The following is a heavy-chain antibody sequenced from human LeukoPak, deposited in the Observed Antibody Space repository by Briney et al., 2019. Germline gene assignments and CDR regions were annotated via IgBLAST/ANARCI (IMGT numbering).Heavy chain of an antibody. J-gene: IGHJ5*02. CDR3: AKDKSYYDIWTGLYCDA. D-gene: IGHD3-9*01. CDR1: GFTFSSYG. V-gene: IGHV3-30*18. CDR2: ISYDGSNQ. Sequence: GGSLRLSCAASGFTFSSYGMRWVRQAPGKGLEWVAVISYDGSNQYYADSVKGRFTISRDNSENTVDLQLNSLRAEDPAVYYCAKDKSYYDIWTGLYCDARGQGTLVTVSS.